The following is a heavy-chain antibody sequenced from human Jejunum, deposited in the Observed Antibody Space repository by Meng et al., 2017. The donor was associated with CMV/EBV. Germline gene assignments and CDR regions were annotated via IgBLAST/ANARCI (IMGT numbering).Heavy chain of an antibody. CDR3: AHFVGGYYPSRPDY. Sequence: STLQESALTAVKHTQTLTVTCRFPGFSPSTSGEGVGWIRQPPGKDLEWLALIYRGDEKRYSPSLNSRITIAKDTSKNEVVLTLTNMGPIDTGTYYCAHFVGGYYPSRPDYWGQGTLVTVSS. CDR2: IYRGDEK. J-gene: IGHJ4*02. D-gene: IGHD1-26*01. CDR1: GFSPSTSGEG. V-gene: IGHV2-5*02.